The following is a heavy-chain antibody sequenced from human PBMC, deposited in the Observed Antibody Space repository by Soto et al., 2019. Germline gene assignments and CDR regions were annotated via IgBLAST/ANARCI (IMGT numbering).Heavy chain of an antibody. V-gene: IGHV1-46*03. CDR3: ATGLRFLETIDY. J-gene: IGHJ4*02. D-gene: IGHD3-3*01. CDR1: GYTFTSYY. Sequence: APVKVACQASGYTFTSYYMHWVRQAPGQGLEWMGIINPSGGSTSYAQKFQGRVTMTRDTSTSTVYMELSSLRSEDTAVYYCATGLRFLETIDYWGQGTLVTVSS. CDR2: INPSGGST.